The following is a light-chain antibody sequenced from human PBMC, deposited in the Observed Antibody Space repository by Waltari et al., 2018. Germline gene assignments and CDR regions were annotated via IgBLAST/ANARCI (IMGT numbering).Light chain of an antibody. Sequence: QSALTQPASVSGSPGQSIIISCTGSTSDLGGYNYVSWYQRRPGKAPKLMIYDVSSRPSGVSNRFSGSQSGNTASLIISGLQAEDEADYYCCSFTTSSTWVFGGGTKLTVL. CDR3: CSFTTSSTWV. CDR1: TSDLGGYNY. V-gene: IGLV2-14*03. J-gene: IGLJ3*02. CDR2: DVS.